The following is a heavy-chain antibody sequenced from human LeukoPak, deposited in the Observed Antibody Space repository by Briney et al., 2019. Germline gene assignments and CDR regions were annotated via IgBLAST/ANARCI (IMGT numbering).Heavy chain of an antibody. J-gene: IGHJ6*04. D-gene: IGHD6-13*01. V-gene: IGHV3-21*01. Sequence: GGSLRLSCAASGFTFSSYSMNWVRQAPGKGLEWVSSISSSSSYIYYADSVKSRFTISRDNAKNSLYLLMNSLRAEDTAVYYCARWSEQQLSDVWGKGTTVTVSS. CDR3: ARWSEQQLSDV. CDR2: ISSSSSYI. CDR1: GFTFSSYS.